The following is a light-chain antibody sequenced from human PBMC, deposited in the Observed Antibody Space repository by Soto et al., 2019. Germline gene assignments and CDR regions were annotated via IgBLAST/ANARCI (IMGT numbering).Light chain of an antibody. V-gene: IGLV2-14*01. CDR3: TSYTSSSTLV. CDR1: SSDVGDYNY. CDR2: EVS. Sequence: QSVLTQPASVSGSPGQSITISCTGTSSDVGDYNYVSWYQQRPGKAPKLMIYEVSNRPSGISYRFSGSKSGNTASLTISGLQPEDEADYYCTSYTSSSTLVFGRGTKLTVL. J-gene: IGLJ2*01.